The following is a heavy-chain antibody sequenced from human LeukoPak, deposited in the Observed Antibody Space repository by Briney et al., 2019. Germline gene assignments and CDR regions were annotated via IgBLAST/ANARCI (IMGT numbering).Heavy chain of an antibody. CDR3: AKDSMRTGFDP. V-gene: IGHV3-21*01. CDR2: ISSSSNYI. CDR1: GFTFSNYN. J-gene: IGHJ5*02. Sequence: GGSLRLSCATSGFTFSNYNMNWVRQAPGKGLEWVSSISSSSNYIYCADSVKGRFTISRDNAKNSLYLQMNSLRAEDTAVYYCAKDSMRTGFDPWGQGTLVTVSS.